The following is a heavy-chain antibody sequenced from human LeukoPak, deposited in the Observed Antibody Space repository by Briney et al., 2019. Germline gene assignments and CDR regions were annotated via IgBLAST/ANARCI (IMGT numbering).Heavy chain of an antibody. CDR1: GGTFSSYA. J-gene: IGHJ6*02. CDR2: IIPIFGTA. D-gene: IGHD3-22*01. V-gene: IGHV1-69*13. CDR3: AKAEYYYDSSGYRYYYYGMDV. Sequence: GASVKVFCKASGGTFSSYAISWVRQAPGQGLEWMGGIIPIFGTANYAQKFQGRVTITADESTSTAYMELSSLRSEDTAVYYCAKAEYYYDSSGYRYYYYGMDVWGQGTTVTVSS.